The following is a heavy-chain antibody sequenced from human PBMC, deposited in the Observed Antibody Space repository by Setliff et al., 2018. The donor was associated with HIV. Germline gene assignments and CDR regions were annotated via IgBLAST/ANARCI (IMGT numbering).Heavy chain of an antibody. Sequence: SETLSLTCTVSGGSISSSSHYWGWIRQPPGKGLEWIGDIYYSGSIYYNPSLKSRVTISVDTSKNQFSLRLSSVTAADTAVYYCAGGSMYAYWGQGTLVTVSS. J-gene: IGHJ4*02. CDR2: IYYSGSI. CDR3: AGGSMYAY. D-gene: IGHD2-8*01. CDR1: GGSISSSSHY. V-gene: IGHV4-39*01.